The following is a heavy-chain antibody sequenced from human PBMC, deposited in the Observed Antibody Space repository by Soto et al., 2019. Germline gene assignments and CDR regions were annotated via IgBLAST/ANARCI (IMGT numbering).Heavy chain of an antibody. CDR3: ARDYGYSSSLAPPHYFDY. D-gene: IGHD6-13*01. Sequence: GASVKVSCKASGYTFTSYAMHWVRQAPGQRLEWMGWINAGNGNTKYSQKFQGRVTITRDTSASTAYMELSSLRSEDTAVYYCARDYGYSSSLAPPHYFDYWGQGTLVTVSS. V-gene: IGHV1-3*01. J-gene: IGHJ4*02. CDR1: GYTFTSYA. CDR2: INAGNGNT.